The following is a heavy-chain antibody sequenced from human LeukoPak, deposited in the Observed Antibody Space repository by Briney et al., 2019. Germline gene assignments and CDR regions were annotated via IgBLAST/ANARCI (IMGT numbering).Heavy chain of an antibody. J-gene: IGHJ4*02. V-gene: IGHV3-11*04. CDR3: ARDPHNYDSSGYHPAG. CDR2: ISSSGSTI. Sequence: GGSLRLSCAASGFTFSDYYMSWIRQAPGKGLEWVSYISSSGSTIYYADSVKGRFTISRDNAKNSLYLQMNSLRAEDTAVYYCARDPHNYDSSGYHPAGWGQGTLVTVSS. D-gene: IGHD3-22*01. CDR1: GFTFSDYY.